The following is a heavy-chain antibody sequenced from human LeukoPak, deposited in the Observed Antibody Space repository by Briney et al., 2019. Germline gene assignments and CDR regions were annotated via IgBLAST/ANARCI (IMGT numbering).Heavy chain of an antibody. D-gene: IGHD3-10*01. CDR2: ISGIGGRT. CDR3: AKDDGYVLPECFQH. V-gene: IGHV3-23*01. Sequence: PGGSLRLSCAASGFTFSSYAMSWVRQAPGKGLEWVSAISGIGGRTYHADSVKGRLTISRDNSKSTLYVQMNSRRAEDTAVYYCAKDDGYVLPECFQHWGQGTLVTVSS. J-gene: IGHJ1*01. CDR1: GFTFSSYA.